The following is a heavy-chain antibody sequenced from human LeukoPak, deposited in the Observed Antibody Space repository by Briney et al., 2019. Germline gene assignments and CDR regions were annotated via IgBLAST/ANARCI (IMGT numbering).Heavy chain of an antibody. Sequence: GESLKISCQGFGYSFTSYWIGWVRQVPGKGMEWMGVIYPGDSRVRYNPSFQGQVTISVDKSISTAYLHWVSLKASDTAIYYCACRDLSITSSLPWGQGTLVTVSS. CDR3: ACRDLSITSSLP. CDR1: GYSFTSYW. D-gene: IGHD6-6*01. CDR2: IYPGDSRV. J-gene: IGHJ5*02. V-gene: IGHV5-51*01.